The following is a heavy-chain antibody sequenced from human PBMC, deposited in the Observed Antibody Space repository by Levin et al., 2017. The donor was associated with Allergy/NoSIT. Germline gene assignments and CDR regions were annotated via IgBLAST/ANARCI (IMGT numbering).Heavy chain of an antibody. J-gene: IGHJ3*02. Sequence: SVKVSCKASGGTFSSYAISWVRQAPGQGLEWMGGIIPIFGTANYAQKFQGRVTITADESTSTAYMELSSLRSEDTAVYYCARGIPYYDSSGYYDDIWGQGTMVTVSS. V-gene: IGHV1-69*13. CDR2: IIPIFGTA. CDR1: GGTFSSYA. CDR3: ARGIPYYDSSGYYDDI. D-gene: IGHD3-22*01.